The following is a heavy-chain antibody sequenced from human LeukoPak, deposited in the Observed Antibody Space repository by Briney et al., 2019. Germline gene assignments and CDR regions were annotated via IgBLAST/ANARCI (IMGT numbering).Heavy chain of an antibody. J-gene: IGHJ4*02. CDR1: GGSISGGSYY. D-gene: IGHD2-21*02. Sequence: SQTLSLTCTVSGGSISGGSYYWSWIRQPAGKGLEWIGRIYTSGSTNYNPSLKSRVAISVDTSKNQFSLKLSSVTAADTAVYYCARGTLRGDGDYYFDYWGQGTLVTVSS. CDR3: ARGTLRGDGDYYFDY. CDR2: IYTSGST. V-gene: IGHV4-61*02.